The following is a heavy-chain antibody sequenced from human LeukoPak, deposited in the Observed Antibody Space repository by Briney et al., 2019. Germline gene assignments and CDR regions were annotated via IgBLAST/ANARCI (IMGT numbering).Heavy chain of an antibody. Sequence: GESLKISCKGSGYSFTSYWIGWVRQMPGKGLEWMGIIYPGDSDTRYSPSFQGQVTISADKSISTAYLQWSSLKASDTTMYYCASPISGYHYGMDVWGKGTTVTVSS. CDR1: GYSFTSYW. CDR3: ASPISGYHYGMDV. V-gene: IGHV5-51*01. J-gene: IGHJ6*04. D-gene: IGHD2-15*01. CDR2: IYPGDSDT.